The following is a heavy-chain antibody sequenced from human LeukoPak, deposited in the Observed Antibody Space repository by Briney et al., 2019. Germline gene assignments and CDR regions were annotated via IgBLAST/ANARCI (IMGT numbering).Heavy chain of an antibody. D-gene: IGHD3-22*01. CDR1: GGSISSYY. Sequence: PSETLSLTCTVSGGSISSYYWSWIRQPPGKGLEWIGYIYYSGSTNYNPSLKSRVTISVATSKTQSSLKLSSVTAADTAVYYCARAPGETYYYDSSGYPLDYWGQGTLVTVSS. CDR3: ARAPGETYYYDSSGYPLDY. CDR2: IYYSGST. V-gene: IGHV4-59*01. J-gene: IGHJ4*02.